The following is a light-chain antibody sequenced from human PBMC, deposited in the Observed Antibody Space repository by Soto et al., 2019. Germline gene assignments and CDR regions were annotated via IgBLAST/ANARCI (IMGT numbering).Light chain of an antibody. CDR3: RSYAGSNNVV. CDR1: SSDVGGYNY. J-gene: IGLJ2*01. CDR2: EVS. V-gene: IGLV2-8*01. Sequence: QSALTQPPSASGSPGQSVTISCTGTSSDVGGYNYVSWYQQHPGKAPKLMIYEVSKRPSGVPDRFSGSKSGNTAYLTVTGIQAEDEADYYCRSYAGSNNVVLGGGTKLTV.